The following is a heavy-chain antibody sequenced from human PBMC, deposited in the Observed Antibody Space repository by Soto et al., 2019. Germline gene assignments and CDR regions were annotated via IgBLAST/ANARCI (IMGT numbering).Heavy chain of an antibody. J-gene: IGHJ3*02. CDR3: ARDRGRVSALDI. CDR2: INENGRT. CDR1: GGSVNNYY. V-gene: IGHV4-59*02. Sequence: QVQLLESGPGLVKPSETLSLTCTVSGGSVNNYYWTWIRQFQGKGLEWIGYINENGRTNYNPSLEGRLTISIDTSGNQFSLRLSSVTAADTAIYYCARDRGRVSALDIWGQGTKVTVSS. D-gene: IGHD3-3*01.